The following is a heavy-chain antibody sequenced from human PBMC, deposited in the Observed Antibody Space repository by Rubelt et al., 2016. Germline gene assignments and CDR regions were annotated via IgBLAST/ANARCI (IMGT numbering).Heavy chain of an antibody. CDR1: GYTFTNNN. J-gene: IGHJ4*02. CDR2: VDTANGNT. V-gene: IGHV1-3*04. Sequence: VQLVQSGAEVKEPGASVKVSCKASGYTFTNNNIHWVRQAPGQSLEWMGWVDTANGNTQYSQKAQGRLTITRDTSANTAYMDLSDLTSEDTAIYYCARDESDWGQGTLVTVSS. CDR3: ARDESD.